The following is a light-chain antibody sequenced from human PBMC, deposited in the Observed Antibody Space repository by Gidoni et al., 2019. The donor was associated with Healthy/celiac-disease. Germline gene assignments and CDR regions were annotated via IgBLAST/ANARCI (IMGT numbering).Light chain of an antibody. CDR2: WAS. CDR1: QSVLYSSNNKNY. CDR3: QQYYSTPWT. V-gene: IGKV4-1*01. Sequence: DIVMTPSPDSLPVSLGERATINCNASQSVLYSSNNKNYLAWYQQKPGQPPKLLIYWASTRESGVPDRFSGSGSGTDFTLTISSLQAEDVAVYYCQQYYSTPWTFGQGTKVEIK. J-gene: IGKJ1*01.